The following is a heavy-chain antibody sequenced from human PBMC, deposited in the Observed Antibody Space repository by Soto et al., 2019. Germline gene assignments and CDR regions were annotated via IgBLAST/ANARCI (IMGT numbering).Heavy chain of an antibody. CDR2: IYYSGST. D-gene: IGHD6-6*01. CDR3: ASLDSSSYAEYFQH. Sequence: QVQLQESGPGLVKPSETLSLTCTVSGGSISSYYWSWIRQPPGKGLEWIGYIYYSGSTNYNPSLKSRVTISVDTSKNQFSLKLSSVAAADTAVYYCASLDSSSYAEYFQHWGQGTLVTVSS. CDR1: GGSISSYY. J-gene: IGHJ1*01. V-gene: IGHV4-59*01.